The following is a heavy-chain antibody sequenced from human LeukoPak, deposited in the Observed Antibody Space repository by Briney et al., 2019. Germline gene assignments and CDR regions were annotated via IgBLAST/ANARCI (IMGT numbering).Heavy chain of an antibody. CDR3: AKRRTVDTAMVTHYYGMDV. J-gene: IGHJ6*02. CDR2: ISYDGSDK. D-gene: IGHD5-18*01. CDR1: GFTFSSHG. V-gene: IGHV3-30*18. Sequence: GGSLRLSCAASGFTFSSHGMHWVRQAPGKGLEWVAVISYDGSDKYYVDSVKGRFTISRDNSKNTLYLQMNSLRAEDTAVYYCAKRRTVDTAMVTHYYGMDVWGQGTTVTVSS.